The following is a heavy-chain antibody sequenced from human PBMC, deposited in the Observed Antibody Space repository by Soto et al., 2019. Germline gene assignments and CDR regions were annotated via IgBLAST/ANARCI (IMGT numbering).Heavy chain of an antibody. CDR1: GGSFSGYY. Sequence: QVQLQQWGAGLLKPSETLSLTCAVYGGSFSGYYWSWIRQPPGKGLEWIGEINHSGSTNYNPSLKSRVTISVDTSKNQFSLKLSSVTAADTAVYYCARGARRSSGYFRGPPGGRYFDYWGQGTLDTVSS. CDR3: ARGARRSSGYFRGPPGGRYFDY. J-gene: IGHJ4*02. V-gene: IGHV4-34*01. CDR2: INHSGST. D-gene: IGHD3-22*01.